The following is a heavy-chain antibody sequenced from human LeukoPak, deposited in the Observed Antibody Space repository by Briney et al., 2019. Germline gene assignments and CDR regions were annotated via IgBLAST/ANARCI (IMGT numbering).Heavy chain of an antibody. CDR2: IYHSGST. J-gene: IGHJ4*02. V-gene: IGHV4-4*02. D-gene: IGHD1-26*01. CDR3: ARGGSWEVLDY. Sequence: NPSGTLSLTCAVSGGSTSSSNWWSWVRQPPGKGLEWIGEIYHSGSTNYNPSLKSRVTISLDKSKNQFSLKLSSVTAADTAVYFCARGGSWEVLDYWGQGTLVTVSS. CDR1: GGSTSSSNW.